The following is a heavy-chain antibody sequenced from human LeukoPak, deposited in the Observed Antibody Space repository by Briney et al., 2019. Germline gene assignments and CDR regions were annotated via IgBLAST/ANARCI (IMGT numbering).Heavy chain of an antibody. CDR3: ARPVRRYCSSTSCLFDY. Sequence: GGSLRLSCAASGFTFSSYSMNWVRQAPGKGLEWASYISSSSSTIYYADSVKGRFTISRDNAKNSLYLQMNSLRAEDTAVYYCARPVRRYCSSTSCLFDYWGQGTLVTVSS. V-gene: IGHV3-48*01. CDR2: ISSSSSTI. D-gene: IGHD2-2*01. CDR1: GFTFSSYS. J-gene: IGHJ4*02.